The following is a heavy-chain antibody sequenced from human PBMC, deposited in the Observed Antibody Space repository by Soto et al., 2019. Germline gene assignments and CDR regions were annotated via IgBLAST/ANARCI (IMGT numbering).Heavy chain of an antibody. CDR1: GDSISTVDYF. CDR3: ARGRYCLTGRCFPNWFDS. Sequence: SETLSLTCSVSGDSISTVDYFWAWIRQPPGQALEYIGYIYKSTTTYYNPSFESRVAISLDTSKSQFSLNVTSATAADTAVYFCARGRYCLTGRCFPNWFDSWGQGTLVTVSS. V-gene: IGHV4-30-4*01. D-gene: IGHD2-15*01. CDR2: IYKSTTT. J-gene: IGHJ5*01.